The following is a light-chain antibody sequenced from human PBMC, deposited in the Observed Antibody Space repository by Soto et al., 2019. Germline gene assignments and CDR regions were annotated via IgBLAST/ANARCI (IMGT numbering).Light chain of an antibody. J-gene: IGKJ1*01. CDR2: GAS. Sequence: EIVMTQSPATLSVSPGERATLSCRASQSVSSNLAWYQQKPGQAPRLPIYGASTRATAIPTRYIGSGSWTELSLTITSLQSEGFAAYVCQQCDNWPRTFGQGTKLEIK. V-gene: IGKV3-15*01. CDR1: QSVSSN. CDR3: QQCDNWPRT.